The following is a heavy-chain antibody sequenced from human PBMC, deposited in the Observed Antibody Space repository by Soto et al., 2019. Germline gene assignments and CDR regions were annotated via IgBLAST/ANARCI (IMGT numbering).Heavy chain of an antibody. CDR2: INHSGST. V-gene: IGHV4-34*01. CDR1: GGSFSGYY. CDR3: ARGPFGYYDSSGYSRAFYYYYGMDV. Sequence: PSETLSLTCAVYGGSFSGYYWSWARQPPGKGLEWIGEINHSGSTNYNPSLKSRVTISVDTSKNQFSLKLSSVTAADTAVYYCARGPFGYYDSSGYSRAFYYYYGMDVWGQGTTVTVSS. D-gene: IGHD3-22*01. J-gene: IGHJ6*02.